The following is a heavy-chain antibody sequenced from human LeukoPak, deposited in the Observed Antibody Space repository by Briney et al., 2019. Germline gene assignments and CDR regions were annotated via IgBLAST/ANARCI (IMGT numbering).Heavy chain of an antibody. CDR2: ISGSGGST. Sequence: GGSLRISCAASGFTFSSYAMSWVRQAPGKGLEWVSAISGSGGSTYYADSVKGRFTISRDNSKNTLYLQMNSLRAEDTAVYYCAKERPRRSYYDSSGYYFWGQGTLVTVSS. D-gene: IGHD3-22*01. CDR3: AKERPRRSYYDSSGYYF. CDR1: GFTFSSYA. J-gene: IGHJ4*02. V-gene: IGHV3-23*01.